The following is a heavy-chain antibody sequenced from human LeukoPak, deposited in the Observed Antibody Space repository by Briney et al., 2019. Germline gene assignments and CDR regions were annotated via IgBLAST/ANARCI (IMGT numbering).Heavy chain of an antibody. V-gene: IGHV3-33*01. CDR3: ARDLSGSGSYYPPADY. D-gene: IGHD3-10*01. J-gene: IGHJ4*02. CDR1: GFTFSNYG. Sequence: GGSLRLSCAASGFTFSNYGMHWVRQAPGKGLEWVAIIWHDGSNENYADSVKGRFTISRDNSKNTLYLQMDSLRAEDTAVYYCARDLSGSGSYYPPADYWGQGTQVTVSS. CDR2: IWHDGSNE.